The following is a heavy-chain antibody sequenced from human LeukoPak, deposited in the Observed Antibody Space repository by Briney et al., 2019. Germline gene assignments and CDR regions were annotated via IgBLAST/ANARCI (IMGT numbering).Heavy chain of an antibody. Sequence: GGSLRLSCAASGFTFSSYSMNWVRQAPGKGREWVSSISSSSSYIYYADSVKGRFTISRDNAKNSLYLQMNSLRAEDTAVYYCARDELLWFGEFIGKYYFDYWGQGTLVTVSS. CDR1: GFTFSSYS. CDR3: ARDELLWFGEFIGKYYFDY. J-gene: IGHJ4*02. CDR2: ISSSSSYI. V-gene: IGHV3-21*01. D-gene: IGHD3-10*01.